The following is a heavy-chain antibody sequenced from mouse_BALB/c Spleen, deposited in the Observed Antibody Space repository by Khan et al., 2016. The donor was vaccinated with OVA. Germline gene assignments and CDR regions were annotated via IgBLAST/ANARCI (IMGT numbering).Heavy chain of an antibody. CDR2: ITYSGST. CDR3: AREVRLTY. J-gene: IGHJ3*01. CDR1: GYSITSDYA. V-gene: IGHV3-2*02. D-gene: IGHD2-14*01. Sequence: EVQLVESGPGLVKPSQSLSLTCTVTGYSITSDYAWNWIRQFPGNKLEWMGYITYSGSTSYHPSLKSRISITRDTSKNQFFLQLNSVTTEDTATYYCAREVRLTYWGQGTLVTVSA.